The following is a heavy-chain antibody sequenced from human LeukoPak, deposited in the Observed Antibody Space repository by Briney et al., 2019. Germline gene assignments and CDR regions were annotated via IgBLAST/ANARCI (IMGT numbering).Heavy chain of an antibody. V-gene: IGHV4-39*01. Sequence: SETLSLTCTVSGGSISSSSYYWGWIRQPPGKGLEWIGSIYYSGSTYYNPSLKSRVTISVDASKNQFSLKLSSVTAADTAVYYCARPLHDEFDPWGQGTLVTVSS. CDR2: IYYSGST. D-gene: IGHD3-3*01. CDR3: ARPLHDEFDP. CDR1: GGSISSSSYY. J-gene: IGHJ5*02.